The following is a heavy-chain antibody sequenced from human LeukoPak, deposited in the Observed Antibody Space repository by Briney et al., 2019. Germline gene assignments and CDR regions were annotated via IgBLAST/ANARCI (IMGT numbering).Heavy chain of an antibody. D-gene: IGHD5-24*01. CDR3: ARARDGYNFWDYYFDY. J-gene: IGHJ4*02. V-gene: IGHV1-69*13. CDR1: GYTFTSYG. CDR2: IIPIFGTA. Sequence: ASVKVSCKASGYTFTSYGISWVRQAPGQGLEWMGGIIPIFGTANYAQKFQGRVTITADESTSTAYMELSSLRSEDTAVYYCARARDGYNFWDYYFDYWGQGTLVTVSS.